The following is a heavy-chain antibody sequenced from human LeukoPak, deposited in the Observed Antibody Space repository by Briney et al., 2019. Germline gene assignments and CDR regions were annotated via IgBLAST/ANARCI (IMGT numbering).Heavy chain of an antibody. V-gene: IGHV3-23*01. D-gene: IGHD2/OR15-2a*01. Sequence: GGSLRLSCAASEFTFSSYAMQWVRQAPGKGLEWVAGISASGGSTWYADSVKGRFTISRDNSKNTLYLQMNSLRAEDTAVYYCAKYVSAKGPPYALDVWGQGTTVTVSS. CDR1: EFTFSSYA. CDR2: ISASGGST. J-gene: IGHJ6*02. CDR3: AKYVSAKGPPYALDV.